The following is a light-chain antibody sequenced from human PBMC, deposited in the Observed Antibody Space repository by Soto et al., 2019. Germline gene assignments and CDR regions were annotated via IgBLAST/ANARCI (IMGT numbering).Light chain of an antibody. V-gene: IGKV3-20*01. CDR2: DAS. Sequence: ETVLTQSPGTLSLSPGDRATLACRTSQSVSNSYLAWYQQNPGQAPRLLIYDASRSAPGIPDRFSGSGSGTDFPLTISSLEPEDFAVYYCQPLRSSLYTFGPGTKLEIK. CDR1: QSVSNSY. CDR3: QPLRSSLYT. J-gene: IGKJ2*01.